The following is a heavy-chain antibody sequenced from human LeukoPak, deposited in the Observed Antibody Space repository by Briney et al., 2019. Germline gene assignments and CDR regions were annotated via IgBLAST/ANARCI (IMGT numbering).Heavy chain of an antibody. D-gene: IGHD3-16*01. Sequence: GGSLRLSCEGSAFIFSGHWMNWVRQTPGKGLEWVSSISSSSSYIYYADSVKGRFTISRDNAKNSLYLQMNSLRAEDTAVYYCARDTPLTLLGYWGQGTLVTVSS. V-gene: IGHV3-21*01. CDR3: ARDTPLTLLGY. CDR1: AFIFSGHW. CDR2: ISSSSSYI. J-gene: IGHJ4*02.